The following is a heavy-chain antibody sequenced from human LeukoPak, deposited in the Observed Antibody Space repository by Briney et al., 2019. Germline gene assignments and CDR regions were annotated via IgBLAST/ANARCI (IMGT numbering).Heavy chain of an antibody. Sequence: SETLSLTCSVSGGSISSGGYFWTWIRHHPGKGLEWIGYTFYIGSTYYNPSLQSRVTISVDTSKDQFSLKPNSVTAADTAVYYCARGYLRKYFDTWGQGTLVTVSS. D-gene: IGHD4-17*01. CDR3: ARGYLRKYFDT. CDR1: GGSISSGGYF. CDR2: TFYIGST. J-gene: IGHJ4*02. V-gene: IGHV4-31*03.